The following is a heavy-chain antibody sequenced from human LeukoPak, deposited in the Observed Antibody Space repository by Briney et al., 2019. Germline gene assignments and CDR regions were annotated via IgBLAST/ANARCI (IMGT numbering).Heavy chain of an antibody. V-gene: IGHV3-74*01. Sequence: PGGSPRLSCVASRFTFSSYWMHWVRQAPGKGLVWVSYISPDGSTTSYADSVKGRFTISRDNAKNTLYLQMNSLRVEDTALYFCASAWSFWGQGALVTVSS. J-gene: IGHJ4*02. CDR2: ISPDGSTT. CDR3: ASAWSF. D-gene: IGHD1-26*01. CDR1: RFTFSSYW.